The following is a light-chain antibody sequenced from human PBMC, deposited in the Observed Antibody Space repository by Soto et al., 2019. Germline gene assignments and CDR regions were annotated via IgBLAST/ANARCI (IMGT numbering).Light chain of an antibody. CDR3: QQSYSSPPT. J-gene: IGKJ1*01. CDR1: QGISSY. CDR2: AAS. Sequence: IQLTQSPSSLSASTGDRVTITCRASQGISSYLAWYQQKPGKAPKLLIYAASTLQSGVPSRFSGSRSGPDFTLTISSLQPEDFATYYCQQSYSSPPTFGQGTKVDIK. V-gene: IGKV1-8*01.